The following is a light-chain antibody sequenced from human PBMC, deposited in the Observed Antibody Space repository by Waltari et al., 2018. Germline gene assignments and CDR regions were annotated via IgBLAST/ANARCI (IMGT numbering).Light chain of an antibody. CDR3: QQYNRYSS. J-gene: IGKJ5*01. V-gene: IGKV1-5*03. CDR2: KAS. CDR1: QSISYS. Sequence: RVTITCRASQSISYSLAWYQQKPGKAPKLLIYKASTLEGGVPSRFSGSGFGTEFTLTITCLQPDDFATYYCQQYNRYSSFGQGTRLEI.